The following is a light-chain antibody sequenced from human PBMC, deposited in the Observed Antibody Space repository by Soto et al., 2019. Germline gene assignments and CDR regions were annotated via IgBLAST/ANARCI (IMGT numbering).Light chain of an antibody. Sequence: DIQMTQSPSTLSASVGDRVTITCRASQSISTWLAWYQQKPGKAPKLLIYKASSLRNGVPSRFSGSGSGTEFTLTIDSLQPDDFASYYCQQYNGYPLTFGRGTKLEIK. CDR2: KAS. CDR1: QSISTW. J-gene: IGKJ2*01. V-gene: IGKV1-5*03. CDR3: QQYNGYPLT.